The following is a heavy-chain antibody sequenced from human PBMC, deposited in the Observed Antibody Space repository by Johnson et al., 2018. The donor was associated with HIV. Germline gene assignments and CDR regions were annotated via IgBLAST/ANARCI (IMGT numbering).Heavy chain of an antibody. V-gene: IGHV3-30*03. CDR2: ISYDGSNK. J-gene: IGHJ3*02. D-gene: IGHD6-13*01. CDR1: GFTFSSYG. CDR3: ARGIVEQQLVPGRPPPGDDAFDI. Sequence: QVQLVESGGGVVQPGRSLRLSCAASGFTFSSYGMHWVRQAPGKGLEWVAVISYDGSNKYYANSVKGRFTISRDNSKNTLYLQMGSLRAEDMAVYYCARGIVEQQLVPGRPPPGDDAFDIWGQGTMVTVSS.